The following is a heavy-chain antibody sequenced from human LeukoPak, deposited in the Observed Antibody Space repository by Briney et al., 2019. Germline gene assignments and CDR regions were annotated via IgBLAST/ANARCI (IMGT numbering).Heavy chain of an antibody. V-gene: IGHV4-61*02. Sequence: PSETLSLTCTVSGGSISSGSYYWSWIRQPAGKGLEWIGRIYTSGSTNYNPSLKSRVTMSVDTSKNQFSLKLSSVTAADTAVYYCARTSTIAAAPFDYWGQGTLVTVSS. D-gene: IGHD6-13*01. CDR3: ARTSTIAAAPFDY. CDR2: IYTSGST. J-gene: IGHJ4*02. CDR1: GGSISSGSYY.